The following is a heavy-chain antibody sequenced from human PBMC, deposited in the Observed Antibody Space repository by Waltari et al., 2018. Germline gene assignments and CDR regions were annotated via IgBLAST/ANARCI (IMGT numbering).Heavy chain of an antibody. CDR2: IRGTGATT. CDR3: AKDRATTSPDYIDA. CDR1: GFSFYNFA. D-gene: IGHD3-10*01. Sequence: EVQLVESGGGLVQPGGSLRLSCAASGFSFYNFAMSWVRQVPGKGLEWVSLIRGTGATTYYAESGKGRFSISRDNSKNTLYLQMNSLRAEDTAVYYCAKDRATTSPDYIDAWGLGSAVTVSS. V-gene: IGHV3-23*04. J-gene: IGHJ6*03.